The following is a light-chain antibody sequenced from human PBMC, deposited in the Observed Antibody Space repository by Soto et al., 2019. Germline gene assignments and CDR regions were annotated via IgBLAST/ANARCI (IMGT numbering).Light chain of an antibody. Sequence: EIVLTQSPGTLSLSPGERATLSCRASQSVSNSYLAWYQQKPGQAPRLLIYGASSRATGIPDRFSGSGSGTEFTLTISSLQSEDFAVYYCQQYNNWPRTFGQGTRVEIK. V-gene: IGKV3-20*01. CDR1: QSVSNSY. CDR3: QQYNNWPRT. J-gene: IGKJ1*01. CDR2: GAS.